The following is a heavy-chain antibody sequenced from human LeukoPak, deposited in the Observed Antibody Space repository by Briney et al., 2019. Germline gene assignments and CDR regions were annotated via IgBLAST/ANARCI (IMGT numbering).Heavy chain of an antibody. CDR2: IWYDGSNK. D-gene: IGHD1-26*01. CDR3: AKDRGSVGADFDY. J-gene: IGHJ4*02. V-gene: IGHV3-33*06. CDR1: GFTFSSYG. Sequence: PGGSLRLSCAASGFTFSSYGMHWVRQAPGKGLEWVAVIWYDGSNKYYADSVKGRFTISRDNSKNTLYLQMNSLRAEDTAIYYCAKDRGSVGADFDYWGQGTLITVSS.